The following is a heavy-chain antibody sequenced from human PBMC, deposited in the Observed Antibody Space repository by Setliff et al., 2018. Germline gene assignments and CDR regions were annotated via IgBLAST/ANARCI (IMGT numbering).Heavy chain of an antibody. CDR3: ARRWETGDQDAYDI. V-gene: IGHV1-18*04. Sequence: ASVKVSCKASGYTFTTYGISWVRQAPGQGLEWMGWIGARSVKTNYAQKFQDRVTMTTDTSTSTGYMELRSLTSDDTAVYYCARRWETGDQDAYDIWGQGTRVTVSS. J-gene: IGHJ3*02. D-gene: IGHD7-27*01. CDR2: IGARSVKT. CDR1: GYTFTTYG.